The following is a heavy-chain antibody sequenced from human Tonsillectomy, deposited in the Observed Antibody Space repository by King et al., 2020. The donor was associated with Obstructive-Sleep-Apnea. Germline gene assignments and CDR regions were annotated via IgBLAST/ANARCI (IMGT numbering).Heavy chain of an antibody. CDR3: VPIKTGGHYVAPDS. CDR2: IYWNDDK. Sequence: TLKASGPTLVKPTQTLTLTCTFSGFSLSTSGVGVGWIRQPPGKALEWLALIYWNDDKRYTPSLKSRHTITKANSKNQLVLTMTNMDPVDTATYYCVPIKTGGHYVAPDSWGPGTLVTVSP. J-gene: IGHJ5*01. D-gene: IGHD4-17*01. CDR1: GFSLSTSGVG. V-gene: IGHV2-5*01.